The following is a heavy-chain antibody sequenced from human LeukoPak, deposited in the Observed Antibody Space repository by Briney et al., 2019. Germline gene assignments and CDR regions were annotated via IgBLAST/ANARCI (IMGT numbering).Heavy chain of an antibody. CDR1: GGSISSGDYY. CDR2: IYYSGST. J-gene: IGHJ4*02. CDR3: ARERNGEAFDY. D-gene: IGHD1-1*01. Sequence: PSETLSLTCTVSGGSISSGDYYWSWIRQPPGKGLEWIGYIYYSGSTYYNPSLKSRVTISVDTSKNQFSLKLSSVTAADTAVYYCARERNGEAFDYWGQGTLVTVSS. V-gene: IGHV4-30-4*01.